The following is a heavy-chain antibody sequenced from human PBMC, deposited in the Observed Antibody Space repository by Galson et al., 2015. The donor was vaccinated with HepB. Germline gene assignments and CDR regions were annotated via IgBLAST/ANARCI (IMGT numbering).Heavy chain of an antibody. V-gene: IGHV4-59*01. D-gene: IGHD4-23*01. CDR1: GGSISSYY. J-gene: IGHJ6*02. CDR2: IYYSGST. CDR3: ARGAVTGGNPYYYYYGMDV. Sequence: ETLSLTCTVSGGSISSYYWSWIRQPPGKGLEWIGYIYYSGSTNYNPSLKSRVTISVDTSKNQFSLKLSSVTAADTAVYYCARGAVTGGNPYYYYYGMDVWGQGTTVTVSS.